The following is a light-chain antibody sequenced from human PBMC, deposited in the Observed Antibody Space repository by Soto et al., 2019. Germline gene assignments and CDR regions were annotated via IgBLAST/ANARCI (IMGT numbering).Light chain of an antibody. J-gene: IGKJ1*01. CDR1: QSVSSN. CDR2: GAS. CDR3: QQYNNWPRT. V-gene: IGKV3-15*01. Sequence: EIVLTQSPGTLSLSPGGRATLSCRASQSVSSNYLAWYQQKPGQAPRLLIYGASTRATGIPARVSGSGSGTEFTLTISSLQSEDFAVYYCQQYNNWPRTFGQGTKVDIK.